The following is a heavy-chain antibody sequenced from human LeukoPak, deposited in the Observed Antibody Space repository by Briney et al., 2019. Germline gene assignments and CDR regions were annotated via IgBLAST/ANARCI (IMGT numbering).Heavy chain of an antibody. CDR3: ARDFLGRTMVTGFFDY. CDR1: GFTFSPYS. D-gene: IGHD5-18*01. V-gene: IGHV3-21*01. J-gene: IGHJ4*02. Sequence: GGSLRLSCAASGFTFSPYSMNWVRQAPGKGLEWVSSISSISNHVYYADSLKGRFTISRDNAKNSLYLQMNGLRAEDTAVYYCARDFLGRTMVTGFFDYWGQGTLVTVSS. CDR2: ISSISNHV.